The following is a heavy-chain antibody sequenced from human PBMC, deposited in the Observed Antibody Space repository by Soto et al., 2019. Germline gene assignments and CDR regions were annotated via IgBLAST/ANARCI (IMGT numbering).Heavy chain of an antibody. CDR1: GCTIGDLG. CDR3: TTDPVTMIVVVPSSG. Sequence: YGAVGCTIGDLGVRWVLKDTGKGLEWVGRIKSKTDGGTTDYAAPVKGRFTISRDDSKNTLYLQMNSLKTEDTAVYYCTTDPVTMIVVVPSSGWRHGTLVTVSS. V-gene: IGHV3-15*01. CDR2: IKSKTDGGTT. J-gene: IGHJ4*01. D-gene: IGHD3-22*01.